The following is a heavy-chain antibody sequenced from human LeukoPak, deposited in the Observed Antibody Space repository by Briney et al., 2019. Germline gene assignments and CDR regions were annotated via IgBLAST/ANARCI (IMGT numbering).Heavy chain of an antibody. CDR1: GFTFSSYW. J-gene: IGHJ6*03. V-gene: IGHV3-74*01. CDR2: INSDGSST. D-gene: IGHD2-15*01. Sequence: GGSLRLSCAASGFTFSSYWMHWVRQAPGKGLVWVSRINSDGSSTSHADSVKGRFTISRDNAKNTLYLQMNSLRAEDTAVYYCASQAGASSASYYYYMDVWGKGTTVTVSS. CDR3: ASQAGASSASYYYYMDV.